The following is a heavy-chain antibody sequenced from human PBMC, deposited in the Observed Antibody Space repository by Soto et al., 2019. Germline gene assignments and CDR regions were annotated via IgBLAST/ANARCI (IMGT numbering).Heavy chain of an antibody. Sequence: PGESLKISCKGSGYSFTSYWISWVRQMPGKGLEWMGRIDPSDSYTNYSPSFQGHVTISADKSISTAYLQWSSLKASDTAMYYCARHLFTMIGKADDAFDIWGQGTMVTVSS. CDR1: GYSFTSYW. V-gene: IGHV5-10-1*01. D-gene: IGHD3-22*01. J-gene: IGHJ3*02. CDR3: ARHLFTMIGKADDAFDI. CDR2: IDPSDSYT.